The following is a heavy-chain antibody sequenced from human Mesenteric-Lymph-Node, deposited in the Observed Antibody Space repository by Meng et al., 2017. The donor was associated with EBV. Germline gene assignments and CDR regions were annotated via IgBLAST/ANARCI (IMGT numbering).Heavy chain of an antibody. CDR2: IYYSGST. Sequence: QVQLQESGPGLVKSSETLSLTCTVSDGSFSSGSYYWSWIRQPPGKGLEWIGYIYYSGSTNYNPSLKSRVTISVDTSKNQFSLKLSSVTAADTAVYYCARLDRWELLRGLVYWGQGTLVTVSS. J-gene: IGHJ4*02. CDR1: DGSFSSGSYY. V-gene: IGHV4-61*01. CDR3: ARLDRWELLRGLVY. D-gene: IGHD1-26*01.